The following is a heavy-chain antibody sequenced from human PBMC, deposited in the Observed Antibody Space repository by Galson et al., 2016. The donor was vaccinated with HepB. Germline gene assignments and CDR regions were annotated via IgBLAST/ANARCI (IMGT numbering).Heavy chain of an antibody. CDR3: AAAPVYFDF. J-gene: IGHJ4*02. CDR2: IFYRGPT. Sequence: SETLSLTCSVSGTSINNNRYYWAWVRQRPGKGPEWLANIFYRGPTYYSPSLRGRATISLDTSRSEISLRLTSVTAADTAVYYCAAAPVYFDFWGRGILVTVSS. D-gene: IGHD2-15*01. V-gene: IGHV4-39*01. CDR1: GTSINNNRYY.